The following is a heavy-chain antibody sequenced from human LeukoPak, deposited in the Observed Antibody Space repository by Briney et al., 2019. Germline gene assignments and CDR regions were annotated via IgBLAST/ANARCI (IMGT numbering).Heavy chain of an antibody. D-gene: IGHD3-10*01. J-gene: IGHJ3*02. Sequence: GGSLRLSCAASGFTLSDYFMSWIRQAPGKGLEWVSYMSSSVTTIYYGDSVKGRFTISRDNIKNSLYLQMNSLRADDTAVYYCARVGTPQTGLFAFDIWGQGTMVTVSS. V-gene: IGHV3-11*01. CDR3: ARVGTPQTGLFAFDI. CDR2: MSSSVTTI. CDR1: GFTLSDYF.